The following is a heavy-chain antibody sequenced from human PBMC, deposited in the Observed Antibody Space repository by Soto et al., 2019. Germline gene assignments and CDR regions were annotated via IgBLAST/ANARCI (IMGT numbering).Heavy chain of an antibody. CDR2: ISGYNGQT. CDR3: ARDRRTALWVEGQHAMDV. Sequence: QVQLVQSGPEVKKPGASVKVSCKASAYTFTTYGISWVRQAPGQGLEWMGWISGYNGQTNYAQKFRGRVTITTDTSTTTAYMELRRLRSDDTAMYYCARDRRTALWVEGQHAMDVWGQGTTVTVSS. V-gene: IGHV1-18*01. CDR1: AYTFTTYG. J-gene: IGHJ6*02. D-gene: IGHD3-10*01.